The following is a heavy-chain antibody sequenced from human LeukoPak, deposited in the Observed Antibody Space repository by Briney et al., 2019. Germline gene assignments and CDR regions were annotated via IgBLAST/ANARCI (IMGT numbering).Heavy chain of an antibody. CDR1: GFTFSSYS. CDR2: ISSSSTI. CDR3: ASTYYYDSSGSDDAFDI. V-gene: IGHV3-48*01. J-gene: IGHJ3*02. Sequence: GGSLRLSCAASGFTFSSYSMNWVRQAPGKGLEWVSYISSSSTIYYADSVKGRFTISRDNAKNSLYLQMNSLRAEDTAVYYCASTYYYDSSGSDDAFDIWGQGTMVTVSS. D-gene: IGHD3-22*01.